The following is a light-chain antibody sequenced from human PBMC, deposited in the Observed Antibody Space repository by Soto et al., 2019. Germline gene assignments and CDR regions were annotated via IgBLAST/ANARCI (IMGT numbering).Light chain of an antibody. Sequence: QSALTQPASASGSLGQSITISCTGTSSDVGGYNYVSWYQQHPGKDPKVVIFEVTKRPSGVSSRFSGSKSGNTASLTVSGLQAEDEGDYYCSSYTSSRTVLFGGGTKLTVL. V-gene: IGLV2-14*01. CDR3: SSYTSSRTVL. CDR2: EVT. J-gene: IGLJ2*01. CDR1: SSDVGGYNY.